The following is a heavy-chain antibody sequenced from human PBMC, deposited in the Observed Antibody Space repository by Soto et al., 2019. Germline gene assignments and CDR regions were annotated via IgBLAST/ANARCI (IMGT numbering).Heavy chain of an antibody. V-gene: IGHV1-18*01. CDR2: ISGYSGNT. CDR1: NYTFTSYV. Sequence: QVQLVQSGAEVKKPGASVKVSCKAANYTFTSYVISWVRQAPGQGLEWTGWISGYSGNTNFAQSFQGRVTMTTDTSTSTAYMELRSLRSDDTAVYYCARGRGYSGYDWGWFDPWGQGTLVTVSS. CDR3: ARGRGYSGYDWGWFDP. J-gene: IGHJ5*02. D-gene: IGHD5-12*01.